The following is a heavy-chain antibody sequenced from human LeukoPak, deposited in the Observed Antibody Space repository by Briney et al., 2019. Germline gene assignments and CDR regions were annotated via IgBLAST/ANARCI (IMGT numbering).Heavy chain of an antibody. V-gene: IGHV4-31*03. CDR3: ARDRIRDAFDI. J-gene: IGHJ3*02. CDR1: GGSISSGGYY. CDR2: IYYSGST. Sequence: SETLSLTCTVSGGSISSGGYYWSWIRQHPGKGLEWIGYIYYSGSTYYNPSLKSRVTISVDTSKNQFSLKLSSVTAADTAVYHCARDRIRDAFDIWGQGTMVTVPS.